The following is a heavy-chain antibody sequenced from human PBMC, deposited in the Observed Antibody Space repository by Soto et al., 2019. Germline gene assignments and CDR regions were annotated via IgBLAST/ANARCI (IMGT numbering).Heavy chain of an antibody. V-gene: IGHV3-23*01. CDR2: ISGSGSTI. J-gene: IGHJ4*02. Sequence: GGSLRLSCAASGFTFSSYAVSWVRQAPGKGPEWISSISGSGSTIYYADSVRGRFTISRDNSKNTLYLQMSSLRAEDTAVYYCAKVFYYYDSSGYYYFDYWGQGTLVTVSS. CDR1: GFTFSSYA. CDR3: AKVFYYYDSSGYYYFDY. D-gene: IGHD3-22*01.